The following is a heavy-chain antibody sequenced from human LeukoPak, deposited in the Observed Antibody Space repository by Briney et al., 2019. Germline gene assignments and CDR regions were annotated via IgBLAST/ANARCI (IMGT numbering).Heavy chain of an antibody. V-gene: IGHV3-64*01. CDR1: GFTFNNYA. CDR2: ISTNGDNT. J-gene: IGHJ6*03. Sequence: PGGSLRLSCAASGFTFNNYAMHWVRRAPGKGLESVSAISTNGDNTYYGNSVKGRFTISRDNSKNTVYPHMGSLRVEDMAVYYCARDQGIEGATYMDVWGRGTTVIVSS. D-gene: IGHD1-26*01. CDR3: ARDQGIEGATYMDV.